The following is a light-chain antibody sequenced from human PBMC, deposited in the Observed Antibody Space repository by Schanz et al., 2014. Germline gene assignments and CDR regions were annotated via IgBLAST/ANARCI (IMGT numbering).Light chain of an antibody. CDR3: SSYTSSNTGV. CDR2: DVS. V-gene: IGLV2-14*01. CDR1: SSDVGGYNF. J-gene: IGLJ3*02. Sequence: QSALTQPASVSGSPGQSITISCNGTSSDVGGYNFVSWYQQHPGKAPKLMIHDVSNRPSGVSNRFSGSKSGNTASLTISGLQAEDEADYYCSSYTSSNTGVFGGGTKLTV.